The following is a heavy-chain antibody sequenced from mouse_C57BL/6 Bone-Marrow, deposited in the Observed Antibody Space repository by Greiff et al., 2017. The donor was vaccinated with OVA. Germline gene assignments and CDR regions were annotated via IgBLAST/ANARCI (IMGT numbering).Heavy chain of an antibody. J-gene: IGHJ2*01. CDR3: AREEVPYYFDY. CDR1: GYTFTDYY. CDR2: IYPGSGNT. Sequence: QVHVKQSGPELVKPGASVKISCKASGYTFTDYYINWVKQRPGQGLEWIGWIYPGSGNTKYNEKFKGKATLTVDTSSSTAYMQLSSLTSEDAAVYFCAREEVPYYFDYWGQGTTLTVSS. V-gene: IGHV1-84*01. D-gene: IGHD2-14*01.